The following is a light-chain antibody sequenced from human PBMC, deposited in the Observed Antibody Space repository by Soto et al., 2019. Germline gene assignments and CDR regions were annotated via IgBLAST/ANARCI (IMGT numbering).Light chain of an antibody. CDR1: QSVSSTY. Sequence: SLGTQCAGTRSCVAVERASLSCRSSQSVSSTYLASHQHKPGQGPPLLIDRASTRATGIPDRFSGSGSGTDFALTIKSLQSQDFAVYYYKEYNSWPPTFGHRNKVDIK. V-gene: IGKV3-20*01. J-gene: IGKJ1*01. CDR2: RAS. CDR3: KEYNSWPPT.